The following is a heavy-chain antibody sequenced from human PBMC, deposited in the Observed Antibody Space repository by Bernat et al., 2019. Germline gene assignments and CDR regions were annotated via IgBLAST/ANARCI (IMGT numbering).Heavy chain of an antibody. Sequence: QVQLVQSGAEVKKPGASVKVSCKASGYTFTGYYMHWVRQAPGQGLEWMGWINPNSGGTKYAQKFQGWVTRTRDTSISTAYMELSRLRSDDPAVYYCAGVSEEATFDYWGQGTLVTVSS. CDR2: INPNSGGT. V-gene: IGHV1-2*04. D-gene: IGHD5-12*01. J-gene: IGHJ4*02. CDR1: GYTFTGYY. CDR3: AGVSEEATFDY.